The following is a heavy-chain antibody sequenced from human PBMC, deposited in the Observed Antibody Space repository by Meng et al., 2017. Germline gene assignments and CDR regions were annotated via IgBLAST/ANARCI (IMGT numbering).Heavy chain of an antibody. CDR3: ARGDGYNTFDY. D-gene: IGHD5-24*01. V-gene: IGHV4-59*01. J-gene: IGHJ4*02. Sequence: ESLKISCTVSGGSISSYYWSWIRQPPGKGLEWIGYIYYRGSTNYNPSLKSRVTISVDTSKNQYSLKLSSVTAADTAVYYGARGDGYNTFDYWGQGTLVTVSS. CDR2: IYYRGST. CDR1: GGSISSYY.